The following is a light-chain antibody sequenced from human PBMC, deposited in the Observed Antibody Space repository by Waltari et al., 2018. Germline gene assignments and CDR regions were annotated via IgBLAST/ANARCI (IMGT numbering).Light chain of an antibody. J-gene: IGKJ2*01. Sequence: EIMLTQSPGTLSLSPGERATLSCRASQSVSSSYLAWYQQKPGQAPRLLIYGASSRATGIPDRFSCGGSGTDFTLTISRLEPEDFAVYYCQQYGSSPMYTFGQGTKLEIK. CDR3: QQYGSSPMYT. CDR2: GAS. CDR1: QSVSSSY. V-gene: IGKV3-20*01.